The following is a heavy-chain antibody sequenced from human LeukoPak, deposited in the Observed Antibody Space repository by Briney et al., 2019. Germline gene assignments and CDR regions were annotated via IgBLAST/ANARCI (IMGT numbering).Heavy chain of an antibody. Sequence: SETLSLTCTVSGGSISSYYWSWIRPPPGKGLEWIGYIYYSGSTNYNPSLKSRVTISVDTSKNQFSLKLSSVTAADTAVYYCARHAGYSGSYLYAFDIWGQGTMVTVSS. CDR2: IYYSGST. J-gene: IGHJ3*02. V-gene: IGHV4-59*08. CDR3: ARHAGYSGSYLYAFDI. D-gene: IGHD1-26*01. CDR1: GGSISSYY.